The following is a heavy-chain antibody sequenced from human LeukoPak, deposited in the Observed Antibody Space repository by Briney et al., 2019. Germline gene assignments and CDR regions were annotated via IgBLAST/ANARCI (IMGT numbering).Heavy chain of an antibody. J-gene: IGHJ4*02. Sequence: GGSLRLSCAASGFTFSSYAMGWVRQAPGKGLEWVSTISAGGGSTYSADSVKGRFTISRDNSKNTLYLQMNSLRAEDTAVYYCARNNYDFWSGLARWGQGTLVTVSS. CDR2: ISAGGGST. CDR3: ARNNYDFWSGLAR. V-gene: IGHV3-23*01. D-gene: IGHD3-3*01. CDR1: GFTFSSYA.